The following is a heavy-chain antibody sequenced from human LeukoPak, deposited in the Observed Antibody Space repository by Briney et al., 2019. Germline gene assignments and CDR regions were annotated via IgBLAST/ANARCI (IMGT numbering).Heavy chain of an antibody. D-gene: IGHD3-22*01. CDR1: GFTFSSYA. CDR2: ISYDGSNK. CDR3: ARDFSPSSYYDSSGYYAY. Sequence: GRSLSLSCAASGFTFSSYAMHWVRQAPGKGLEWVAVISYDGSNKSYAASVKGRFTISRDNSKNTLYLQMNSLRAEDTAVYYCARDFSPSSYYDSSGYYAYWGQGTLVTVSS. J-gene: IGHJ4*02. V-gene: IGHV3-30-3*01.